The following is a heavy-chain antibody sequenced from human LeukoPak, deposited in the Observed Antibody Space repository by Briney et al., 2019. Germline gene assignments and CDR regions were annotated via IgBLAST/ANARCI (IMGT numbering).Heavy chain of an antibody. D-gene: IGHD3-10*01. Sequence: ASVKVSCKACGYTFTGYYIHWVRQAPGQGLEWMGWINPNSGGTYYAQSFQGRVTMTRDTSISTAYMELSRLRSDDTAVYYCARAALGVWFGEPLGGPTEYWGQGTLVTVSS. V-gene: IGHV1-2*02. CDR1: GYTFTGYY. CDR2: INPNSGGT. CDR3: ARAALGVWFGEPLGGPTEY. J-gene: IGHJ4*02.